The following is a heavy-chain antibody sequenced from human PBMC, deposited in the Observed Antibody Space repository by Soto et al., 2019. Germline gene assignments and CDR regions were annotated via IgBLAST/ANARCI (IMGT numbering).Heavy chain of an antibody. J-gene: IGHJ4*02. CDR1: RFTFHDYG. D-gene: IGHD5-12*01. CDR2: ISWNGVGT. V-gene: IGHV3-20*04. CDR3: ASNNRAYALDY. Sequence: EVQLVESGGGVVRPGGSLRLSCAASRFTFHDYGMNWVRQAPGKGLEWVSGISWNGVGTGYADSGKGRLTISRDNAKKYLYLQMKNLRPEDTALYYCASNNRAYALDYWGQGTLVTVSS.